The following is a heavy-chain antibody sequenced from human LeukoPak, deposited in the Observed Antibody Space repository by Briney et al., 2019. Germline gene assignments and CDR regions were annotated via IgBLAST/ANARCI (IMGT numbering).Heavy chain of an antibody. CDR3: AREASSGYYERHFDY. CDR1: GYTFSSYG. J-gene: IGHJ4*02. D-gene: IGHD3-22*01. Sequence: RVSCKASGYTFSSYGMHWVRQAPGKGLEWVAVIWYDGSNKYYADSVKGRFTISRDNSKNTLYLQMNSLRAEDTAVYYCAREASSGYYERHFDYWGQGTLVTVSS. V-gene: IGHV3-33*01. CDR2: IWYDGSNK.